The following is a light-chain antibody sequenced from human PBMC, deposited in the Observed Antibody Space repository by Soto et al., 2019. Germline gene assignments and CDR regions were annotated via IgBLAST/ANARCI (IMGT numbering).Light chain of an antibody. V-gene: IGKV1-33*01. CDR3: QPYDNLPLA. CDR2: DAS. CDR1: QDISNY. J-gene: IGKJ4*01. Sequence: DIQMTQSPSSLSASVGDRVTITCQASQDISNYLNWYQQKPGKAPKLLIYDASNLETGVPSRFSGRGSSTDFTFNIISLQPEDIEPNYCQPYDNLPLAFGGGTKGEIK.